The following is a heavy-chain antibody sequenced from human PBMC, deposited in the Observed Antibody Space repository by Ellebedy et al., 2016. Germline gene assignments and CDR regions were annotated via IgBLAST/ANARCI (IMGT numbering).Heavy chain of an antibody. J-gene: IGHJ6*02. D-gene: IGHD5-18*01. CDR3: AKGLAIGYSDYSYYALDV. CDR1: GFIVTNSY. Sequence: GESLKISXAASGFIVTNSYMTWVRQAPGKGLEWVSVIYSGGSSYYADSVKGRFTISRDNSKNTLYLQMNSLRAEDTAVYYCAKGLAIGYSDYSYYALDVWGRGTTVTVSS. V-gene: IGHV3-53*01. CDR2: IYSGGSS.